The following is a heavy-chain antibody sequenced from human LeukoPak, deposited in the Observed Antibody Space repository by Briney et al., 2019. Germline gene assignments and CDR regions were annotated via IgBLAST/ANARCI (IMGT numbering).Heavy chain of an antibody. D-gene: IGHD2-15*01. CDR3: VRDYFCSGGTCDDCFDQ. Sequence: ASVRVSCKASGYTFTNYGISWVRQAPGHGHEWMAWISTYNNDTNYAHTLRGRVTMTTDTSTSTASKEQRSLGSDDTAVYYCVRDYFCSGGTCDDCFDQWGQGTLVTVSS. V-gene: IGHV1-18*01. CDR2: ISTYNNDT. CDR1: GYTFTNYG. J-gene: IGHJ5*02.